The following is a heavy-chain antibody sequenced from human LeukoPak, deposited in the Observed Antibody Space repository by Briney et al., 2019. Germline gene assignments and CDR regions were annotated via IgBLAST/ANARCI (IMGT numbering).Heavy chain of an antibody. V-gene: IGHV4-59*08. Sequence: SETLPHTCTVSGGSISSYYWSWIRQPPGKGLEWIGYIYYSGSTNYNPSLKSRVTISVDTSKNQFSLKLSSVTAADTAVYYCARLNSSSWYHYNYMYAWGKGNTVTVSS. J-gene: IGHJ6*03. CDR2: IYYSGST. D-gene: IGHD6-13*01. CDR1: GGSISSYY. CDR3: ARLNSSSWYHYNYMYA.